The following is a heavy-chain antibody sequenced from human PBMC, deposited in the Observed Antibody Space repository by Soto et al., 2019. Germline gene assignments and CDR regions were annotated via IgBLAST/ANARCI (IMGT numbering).Heavy chain of an antibody. Sequence: GGSLRLSCAASGFTFSSYAMSWVRQAPGKGLEWVSAISGSGGSTYYADSVKGRFTISRDNSKNTLYLQMNSLRAEDTAVYYCAKDRSVWVYDILTGYAGTFDYWGQGTLVTVSS. CDR3: AKDRSVWVYDILTGYAGTFDY. CDR1: GFTFSSYA. V-gene: IGHV3-23*01. D-gene: IGHD3-9*01. CDR2: ISGSGGST. J-gene: IGHJ4*02.